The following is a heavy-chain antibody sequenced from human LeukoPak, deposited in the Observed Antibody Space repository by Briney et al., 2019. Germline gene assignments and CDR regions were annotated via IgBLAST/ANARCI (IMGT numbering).Heavy chain of an antibody. CDR3: GRDRNCQDNSGRPGY. CDR1: GYTFTGYY. D-gene: IGHD3-22*01. CDR2: MNPNSGGT. V-gene: IGHV1-2*02. J-gene: IGHJ4*02. Sequence: ASVKVSSKASGYTFTGYYLHWVRQAPGQGLEWMGWMNPNSGGTNYAQKFQGRITMTRDTSINTAYMELSRLRSDDTAVYYCGRDRNCQDNSGRPGYWGQGTLVTVPS.